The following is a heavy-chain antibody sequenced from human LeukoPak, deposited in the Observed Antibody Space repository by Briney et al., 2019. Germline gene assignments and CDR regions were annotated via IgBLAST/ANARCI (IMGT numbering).Heavy chain of an antibody. CDR1: GFAFSSYS. J-gene: IGHJ5*02. CDR2: ISSSSSYI. Sequence: GGSLRLSCAASGFAFSSYSMNWVRQAPGKGLEWVSSISSSSSYIYYADSVKGRFTISRDNAENSLYLQMNSLRAEDTAVYYCARDFAGDDYGDYIGWFDPWGQGTLVTVSS. CDR3: ARDFAGDDYGDYIGWFDP. V-gene: IGHV3-21*01. D-gene: IGHD4-17*01.